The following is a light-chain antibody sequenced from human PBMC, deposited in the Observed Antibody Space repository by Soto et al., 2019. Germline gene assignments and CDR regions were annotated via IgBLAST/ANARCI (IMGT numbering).Light chain of an antibody. CDR3: QQYNLFPWT. V-gene: IGKV1-5*03. Sequence: DIQMTQSPSTLSASAGDRVTITCRASQSISSRVAWYQQKPGKAPNLLIYRASSLESGVPSRFSGGESGTEFTLIISSLQPDDIATYYCQQYNLFPWTFGQGTKVEIK. CDR2: RAS. CDR1: QSISSR. J-gene: IGKJ1*01.